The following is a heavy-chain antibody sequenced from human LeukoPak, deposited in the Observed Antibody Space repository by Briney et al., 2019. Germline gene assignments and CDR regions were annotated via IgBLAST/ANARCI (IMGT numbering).Heavy chain of an antibody. CDR1: GASISDHY. Sequence: SETLSLTCTVSGASISDHYWNWIRQPPGKGLEWIGYSRYSESSNYNPSLKSRITISLDTSKNQFSLKLRSVTAADTAVYYCARDTRDAFDIWGQGTMVTVSS. CDR2: SRYSESS. CDR3: ARDTRDAFDI. J-gene: IGHJ3*02. V-gene: IGHV4-59*11.